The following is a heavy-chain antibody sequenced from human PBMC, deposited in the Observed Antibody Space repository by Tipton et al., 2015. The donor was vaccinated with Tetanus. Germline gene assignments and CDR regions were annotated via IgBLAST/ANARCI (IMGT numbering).Heavy chain of an antibody. J-gene: IGHJ4*02. Sequence: GSLRLSCEVSGSGSTFRSRWMHWVRQAPGKGLVWVSRINGDGTTTNYADFVEGRFTISRDNAKNTLYLQMNSLRVEDTAVYYCGRPYPASLYVSDEWGQGTLVTVSS. CDR1: GSGSTFRSRW. CDR2: INGDGTTT. D-gene: IGHD3-16*02. V-gene: IGHV3-74*01. CDR3: GRPYPASLYVSDE.